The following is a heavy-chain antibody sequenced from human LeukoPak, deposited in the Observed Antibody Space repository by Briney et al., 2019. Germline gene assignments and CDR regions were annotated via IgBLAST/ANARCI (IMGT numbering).Heavy chain of an antibody. J-gene: IGHJ4*02. D-gene: IGHD5-24*01. CDR1: GGSFSSYY. CDR2: INHSGST. V-gene: IGHV4-34*01. Sequence: SETLSLTCAVYGGSFSSYYWSWIRQPPGKGLEWIGEINHSGSTNYNPSLKSRVTISVDTSKNQFSLKLSSVTAADTAVYYCASRMATIRSSDYWGQGTLVTVSS. CDR3: ASRMATIRSSDY.